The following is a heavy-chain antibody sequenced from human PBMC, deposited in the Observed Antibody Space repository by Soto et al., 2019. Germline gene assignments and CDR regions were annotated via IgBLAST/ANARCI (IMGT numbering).Heavy chain of an antibody. CDR3: ARDQGGGAGYGFDY. CDR2: INYSGST. J-gene: IGHJ4*02. V-gene: IGHV4-61*01. Sequence: KPSETLSLTCTVSGGSVTSSSHYWSWIRQPPGKGLEWIGYINYSGSTNYNPSLKSRVTISVDTSKSQFSLKPTSVTAADTAGYYCARDQGGGAGYGFDYWGQGTLVTVSS. CDR1: GGSVTSSSHY. D-gene: IGHD3-16*01.